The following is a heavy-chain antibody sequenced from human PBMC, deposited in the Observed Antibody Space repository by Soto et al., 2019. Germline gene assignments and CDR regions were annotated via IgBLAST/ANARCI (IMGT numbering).Heavy chain of an antibody. D-gene: IGHD3-16*02. V-gene: IGHV3-7*01. CDR1: GFTFSSDW. CDR3: SRSYYDTISGSYPRAS. J-gene: IGHJ4*02. Sequence: GGSLRLTCAASGFTFSSDWMNWVRKAPGKGKEWEANIKQDGSEKHYEDSAKGRLTISRDNARNTQYLQMNSLRAEDTAVYYYSRSYYDTISGSYPRASWGQGPLVTVSS. CDR2: IKQDGSEK.